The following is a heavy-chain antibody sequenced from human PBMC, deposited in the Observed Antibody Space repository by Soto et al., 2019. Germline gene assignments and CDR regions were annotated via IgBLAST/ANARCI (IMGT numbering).Heavy chain of an antibody. CDR2: ISGSGAAT. CDR3: AKTRLYDNNDYHRDGFDV. J-gene: IGHJ3*01. CDR1: GCPFCKYS. D-gene: IGHD3-22*01. V-gene: IGHV3-23*01. Sequence: GGSLSLSWASTGCPFCKYSMSWVRPAPRKGLEWVAGISGSGAATYYADSVRGRFTVSRDNSKDTLVLQMNTLRAEDTALYYCAKTRLYDNNDYHRDGFDVWGPGTVVTVSS.